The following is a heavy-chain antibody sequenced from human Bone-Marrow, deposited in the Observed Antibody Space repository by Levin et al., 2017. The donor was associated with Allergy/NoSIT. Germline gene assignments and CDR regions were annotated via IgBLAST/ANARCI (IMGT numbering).Heavy chain of an antibody. V-gene: IGHV3-23*01. CDR2: ITRSGDRT. D-gene: IGHD6-19*01. J-gene: IGHJ4*02. CDR1: GFTFNNYA. Sequence: GESLKISCAASGFTFNNYAMDWVRQGPGEGLEWVSAITRSGDRTYYADSVKGRFTISRDNSKNTVFLQMTSLRAADTAVYYCAREVGASGWYSVDYWGQGTLVSVSS. CDR3: AREVGASGWYSVDY.